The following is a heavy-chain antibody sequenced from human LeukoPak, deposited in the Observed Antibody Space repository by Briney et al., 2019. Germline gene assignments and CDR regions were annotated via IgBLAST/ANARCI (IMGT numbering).Heavy chain of an antibody. J-gene: IGHJ5*01. CDR1: GFTFNDYW. V-gene: IGHV3-74*01. Sequence: GGSLRLSCAASGFTFNDYWMHWVRQGPGKGLVWVSRINSGGTTTTYADSVKGRFTISRDNAKNTLYLQMNSLRAEDTAVYYCARAGKGFDSWGQGTLVTVSA. CDR3: ARAGKGFDS. CDR2: INSGGTTT.